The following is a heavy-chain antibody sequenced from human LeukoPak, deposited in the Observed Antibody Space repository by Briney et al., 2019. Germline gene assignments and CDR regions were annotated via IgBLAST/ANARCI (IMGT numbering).Heavy chain of an antibody. J-gene: IGHJ4*02. CDR3: ARGLLWFGELPFDY. CDR1: GDSVSSNSAA. V-gene: IGHV6-1*01. Sequence: SQTLSLTCAISGDSVSSNSAAWNWFRQSPSRGLEWLGRTYYRSKWYNDYAVSVKSRITINPDTSKNQFSLQLNSVTPEDTAVYYCARGLLWFGELPFDYWGQGTLVTVSS. D-gene: IGHD3-10*01. CDR2: TYYRSKWYN.